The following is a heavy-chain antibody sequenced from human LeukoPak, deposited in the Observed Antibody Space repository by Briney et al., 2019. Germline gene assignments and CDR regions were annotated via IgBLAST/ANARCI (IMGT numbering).Heavy chain of an antibody. CDR3: ARDQVYYGSGKTFDY. V-gene: IGHV1-46*01. D-gene: IGHD3-10*01. CDR1: GYTFTSYG. Sequence: GASVKVSCKASGYTFTSYGISWVRQAPGQGLEWMGIINPSGGSTSYAQKFQGRVTMTRDTSTSTVYMELSSLRSEDTAVYYCARDQVYYGSGKTFDYWGQGTLVTVSS. CDR2: INPSGGST. J-gene: IGHJ4*02.